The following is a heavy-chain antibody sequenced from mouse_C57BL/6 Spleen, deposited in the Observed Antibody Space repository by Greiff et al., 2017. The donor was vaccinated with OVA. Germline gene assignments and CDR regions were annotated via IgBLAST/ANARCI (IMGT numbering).Heavy chain of an antibody. V-gene: IGHV5-4*01. Sequence: EVKLMESGGGLVKPGGSLKLSCAASGFTFSSYAMSWVRQTPEKRLEWVATISDGGSYTYYPDNVKGRFTISRDNAKNNLYLQMSHLKSEDTAMYYCARDIVTTSFDVWGTGTTVTVSS. CDR1: GFTFSSYA. J-gene: IGHJ1*03. D-gene: IGHD2-5*01. CDR2: ISDGGSYT. CDR3: ARDIVTTSFDV.